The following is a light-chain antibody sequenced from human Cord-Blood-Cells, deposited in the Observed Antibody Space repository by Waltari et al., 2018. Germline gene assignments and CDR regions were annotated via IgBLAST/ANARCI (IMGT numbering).Light chain of an antibody. V-gene: IGKV3-20*01. J-gene: IGKJ2*01. CDR3: QQYGSSLYT. Sequence: DILFTQSPSTLSFSPGDRATLSCRASQSVSSSYLAWYQQNPGQAPRLLIYGASSRATGIPDRFSGSGSGTDFTLTISRLEPEDFAVYYCQQYGSSLYTFGQGTKLEIK. CDR1: QSVSSSY. CDR2: GAS.